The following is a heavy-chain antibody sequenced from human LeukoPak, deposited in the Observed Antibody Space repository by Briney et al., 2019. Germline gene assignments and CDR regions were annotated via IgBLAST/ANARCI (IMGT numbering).Heavy chain of an antibody. Sequence: PGGSLRLSCAASGFTFDDYAMHWVRQAPGKGLEWVSGISWNSGSIGYADSVKGRFTISRDNAKNSLYLQMNSLRAEDTALYYCAKSEMVVTAITDAFDIWGQGTMVTVP. CDR1: GFTFDDYA. V-gene: IGHV3-9*01. CDR2: ISWNSGSI. CDR3: AKSEMVVTAITDAFDI. D-gene: IGHD2-21*02. J-gene: IGHJ3*02.